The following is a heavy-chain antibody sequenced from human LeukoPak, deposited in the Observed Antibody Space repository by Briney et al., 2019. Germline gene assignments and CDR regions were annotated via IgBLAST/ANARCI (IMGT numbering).Heavy chain of an antibody. Sequence: GGSLRLSCAASGFTFTDYYMSWIRQAPGKGLEWVSFIGTRDSTKYYADSVKGRFTVSRDNAENSLYLQMNSLTAEDTAVYYCARATNWGFLLHMDVWGKGNTVTVSS. CDR2: IGTRDSTK. V-gene: IGHV3-11*01. J-gene: IGHJ6*03. CDR3: ARATNWGFLLHMDV. D-gene: IGHD7-27*01. CDR1: GFTFTDYY.